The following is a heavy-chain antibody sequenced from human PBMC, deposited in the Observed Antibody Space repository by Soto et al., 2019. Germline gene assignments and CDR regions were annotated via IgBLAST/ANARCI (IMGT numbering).Heavy chain of an antibody. CDR3: ARVTMVAATNWFDP. CDR1: GGSVSSGSYF. V-gene: IGHV4-61*01. D-gene: IGHD2-15*01. J-gene: IGHJ5*02. CDR2: AYYSGST. Sequence: PSETLSLTCTVSGGSVSSGSYFWSWIRQPPGKGLEWIGYAYYSGSTKYNPSLKSRVTTSVDTSNNQFSLKLTSVTAADTAVYYCARVTMVAATNWFDPWGQGTLVTVSS.